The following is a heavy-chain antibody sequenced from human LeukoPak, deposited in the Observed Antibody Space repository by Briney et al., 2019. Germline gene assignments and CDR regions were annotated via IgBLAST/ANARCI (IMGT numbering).Heavy chain of an antibody. J-gene: IGHJ4*02. CDR3: AKDPGVVQAHCFDY. CDR1: GFTFSSYA. CDR2: TGSTGVST. Sequence: GGSLRLSCAASGFTFSSYAMNWVRQAPGKGLEWVSGTGSTGVSTFYADSAKGRFTVSRDNSKNTLSLQMNSLRAEDTAVYYCAKDPGVVQAHCFDYWGQGTLVTVSS. V-gene: IGHV3-23*01. D-gene: IGHD2-2*01.